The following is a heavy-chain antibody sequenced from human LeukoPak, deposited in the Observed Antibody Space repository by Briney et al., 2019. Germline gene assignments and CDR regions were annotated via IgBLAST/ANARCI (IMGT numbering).Heavy chain of an antibody. D-gene: IGHD6-19*01. V-gene: IGHV3-30-3*01. CDR3: ARDVYSSTPNFFEY. CDR2: ISYDGSDK. CDR1: GFTFSSYA. J-gene: IGHJ4*02. Sequence: GGSLRPSCVASGFTFSSYAIHWVRQAPGKGPEWVAIISYDGSDKYYADSVKGRFTISRDNSKNTLYLQMNSLRAEDTALYYCARDVYSSTPNFFEYWGQGTRVTVSS.